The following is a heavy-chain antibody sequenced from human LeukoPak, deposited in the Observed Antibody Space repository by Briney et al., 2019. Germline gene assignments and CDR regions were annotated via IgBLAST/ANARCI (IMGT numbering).Heavy chain of an antibody. Sequence: GRSLRLSCAASGFTFDDYAMHWVRQAPGKGLEWVSGISWNSGSIGYADSVKGRFTISRDNAKNSLYLQMNSLRAGDTALYYCAKDAAHYSGRKFDYWGQGTLVTVSS. J-gene: IGHJ4*02. CDR2: ISWNSGSI. V-gene: IGHV3-9*01. D-gene: IGHD6-13*01. CDR3: AKDAAHYSGRKFDY. CDR1: GFTFDDYA.